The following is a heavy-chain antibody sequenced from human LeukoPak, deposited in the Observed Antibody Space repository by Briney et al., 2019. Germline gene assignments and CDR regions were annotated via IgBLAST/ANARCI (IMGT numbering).Heavy chain of an antibody. J-gene: IGHJ6*03. V-gene: IGHV4-59*01. D-gene: IGHD3-10*01. Sequence: KPSETLSLTCTVSGGSISSSYWSWIRQPPGKGLEWIGYIYYSGSTNYNPSLKSRVTISVDTSKKQFSLKLSSVTAEDTAVYYCAKDGGVRGPDYYYYMDVWGKGTTVTISS. CDR2: IYYSGST. CDR3: AKDGGVRGPDYYYYMDV. CDR1: GGSISSSY.